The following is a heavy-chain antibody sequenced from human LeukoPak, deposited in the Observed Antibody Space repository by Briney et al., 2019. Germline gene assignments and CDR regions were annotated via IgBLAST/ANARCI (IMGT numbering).Heavy chain of an antibody. CDR2: IYYSGST. D-gene: IGHD3-10*02. CDR1: GGSISSSSYY. V-gene: IGHV4-39*01. Sequence: KSSETLSLTCTVSGGSISSSSYYWGWIRQPPGKGLEWIGSIYYSGSTYYNPSLKSRVTISVDTSKNQFSLKLSSVTAADTAVYYCAELGITMIGGVWGKGTTVTISS. J-gene: IGHJ6*04. CDR3: AELGITMIGGV.